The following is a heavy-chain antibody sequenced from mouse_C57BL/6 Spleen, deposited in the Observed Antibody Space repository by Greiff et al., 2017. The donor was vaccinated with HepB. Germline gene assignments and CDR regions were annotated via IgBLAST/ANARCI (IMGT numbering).Heavy chain of an antibody. D-gene: IGHD1-1*01. CDR1: GYTFTSYT. CDR2: INPSSGYT. J-gene: IGHJ2*01. CDR3: ASLYGLDY. V-gene: IGHV1-4*01. Sequence: VQGVESGAELARPGASVKMSCKASGYTFTSYTMHWVKQRPGQGLEWIGYINPSSGYTKYNQKFKDKATLTADKSSSTAYMQLISLTSVDSAVYYCASLYGLDYWGQGTTLTVSS.